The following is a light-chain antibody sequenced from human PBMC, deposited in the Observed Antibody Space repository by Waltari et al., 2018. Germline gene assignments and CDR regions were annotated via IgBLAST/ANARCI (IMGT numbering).Light chain of an antibody. CDR1: QSVSSN. J-gene: IGKJ3*01. CDR2: GSS. CDR3: QQYNNWVFT. Sequence: EIVMTQSPATLSVSPGERATLSCRASQSVSSNLAWYQQKPGQAPRLLIYGSSTRATGSPARCSGSGSGTEFTLTISSMQSEDFAVYYCQQYNNWVFTFGPGTKVDIK. V-gene: IGKV3-15*01.